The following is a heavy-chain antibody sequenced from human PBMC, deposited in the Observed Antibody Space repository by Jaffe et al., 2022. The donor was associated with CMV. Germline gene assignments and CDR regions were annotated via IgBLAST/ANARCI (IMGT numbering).Heavy chain of an antibody. Sequence: QLQLQESGPGLVKPSETLSLTCTVSGGSISSSSYYWGWIRQPPGKGLEWIGSIYYSGSTYYNPSLKSRVTISVDTSKNQFSLRVSSVTAADTAVYYCASLSIAASQTFDYWGQGTLVTVSS. V-gene: IGHV4-39*01. D-gene: IGHD6-6*01. CDR3: ASLSIAASQTFDY. J-gene: IGHJ4*02. CDR2: IYYSGST. CDR1: GGSISSSSYY.